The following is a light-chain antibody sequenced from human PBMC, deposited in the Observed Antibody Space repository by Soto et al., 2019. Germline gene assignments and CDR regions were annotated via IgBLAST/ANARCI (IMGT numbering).Light chain of an antibody. Sequence: QAVVTQEPLLTVSPGGTVTLTCASSTGAVTNDNYPNWLQQKPGQAPRGLIYSANNRHSWTPARFSGSLLGGKAALTLSGVQPEDEGDYYCLLYFGGAQVFGGGTKLTVL. CDR3: LLYFGGAQV. V-gene: IGLV7-43*01. CDR2: SAN. J-gene: IGLJ2*01. CDR1: TGAVTNDNY.